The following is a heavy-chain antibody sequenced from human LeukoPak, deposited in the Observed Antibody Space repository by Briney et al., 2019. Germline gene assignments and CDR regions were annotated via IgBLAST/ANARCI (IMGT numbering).Heavy chain of an antibody. J-gene: IGHJ4*02. CDR3: ARVLIAAAVPCFDY. Sequence: SETLSLTFTVSGGSISSSSSYWGWIRQPPGKGLEWIASIYYSGRTHYNPSLKSRVSISVDTSKNQFSLKLSSVTAADTAVYYCARVLIAAAVPCFDYWGQGTLVTVSS. D-gene: IGHD6-13*01. CDR2: IYYSGRT. CDR1: GGSISSSSSY. V-gene: IGHV4-39*07.